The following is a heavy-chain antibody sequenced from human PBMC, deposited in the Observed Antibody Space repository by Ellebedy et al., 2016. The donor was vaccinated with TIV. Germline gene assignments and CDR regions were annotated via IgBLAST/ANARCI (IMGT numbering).Heavy chain of an antibody. CDR2: ISGSGGST. D-gene: IGHD2/OR15-2a*01. V-gene: IGHV3-23*01. Sequence: GGSLRLSCAASGFTFSSYAMSWVRQAPGRRLEWVSAISGSGGSTHYVDSVRGRFTISRDHSKTTLNLQMTSLRAEDTAVYYCAKAPTAIFAHFYYYYYYMDVWGKGTTVTVSS. J-gene: IGHJ6*03. CDR3: AKAPTAIFAHFYYYYYYMDV. CDR1: GFTFSSYA.